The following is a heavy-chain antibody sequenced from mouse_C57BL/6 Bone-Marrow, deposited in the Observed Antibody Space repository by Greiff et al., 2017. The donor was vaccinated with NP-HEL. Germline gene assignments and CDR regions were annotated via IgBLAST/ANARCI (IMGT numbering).Heavy chain of an antibody. CDR2: IRNKANNHAT. CDR1: GFTFSDAW. D-gene: IGHD4-1*01. V-gene: IGHV6-6*01. Sequence: VQLKESGGGLVQPGGSMKLSCAASGFTFSDAWMDWVRQSPEKGLEWVAEIRNKANNHATYYAESVKGRFTISRDDSKSSVYLQMNSLRAEDTGIYYCTRPRLGRSAWFAYWGQGTLVTVSA. CDR3: TRPRLGRSAWFAY. J-gene: IGHJ3*01.